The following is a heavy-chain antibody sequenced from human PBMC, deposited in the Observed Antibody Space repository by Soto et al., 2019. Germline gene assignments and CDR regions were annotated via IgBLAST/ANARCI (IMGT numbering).Heavy chain of an antibody. Sequence: EVQLVESGGGLVQPGGSLRLSCSASGFTFSIYAMHWVRQAPGKGLEYVSSISTNGGNTHYADSVKGRFTISRDNSKNTHYLQMSNLRAEDTAVYYCVKGEYYYDSAAYYPFDHWGRGTLVIVSS. D-gene: IGHD3-22*01. CDR3: VKGEYYYDSAAYYPFDH. CDR2: ISTNGGNT. CDR1: GFTFSIYA. V-gene: IGHV3-64D*06. J-gene: IGHJ4*02.